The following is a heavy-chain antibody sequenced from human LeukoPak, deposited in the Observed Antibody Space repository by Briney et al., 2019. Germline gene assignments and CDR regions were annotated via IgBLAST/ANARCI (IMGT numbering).Heavy chain of an antibody. J-gene: IGHJ4*02. V-gene: IGHV3-23*01. CDR2: IGTSGAA. CDR1: GFSISTYV. CDR3: AKGIGYQFDY. Sequence: GGSLRLSCAASGFSISTYVMRWVRQAPGKGLEWVTTIGTSGAAYYAESVKGRFTISRDNSKNTPYLQMNSLRADDTATYYCAKGIGYQFDYWGQGTLVTVSS. D-gene: IGHD3-22*01.